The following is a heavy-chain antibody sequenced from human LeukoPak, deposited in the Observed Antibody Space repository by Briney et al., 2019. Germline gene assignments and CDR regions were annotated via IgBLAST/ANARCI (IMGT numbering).Heavy chain of an antibody. V-gene: IGHV1-2*02. J-gene: IGHJ6*03. CDR2: INPNNGDT. CDR1: GYTFTGYF. CDR3: ARDAHYEMPQHLVLDYMDV. Sequence: GASVKVSCKASGYTFTGYFIHWVRQAPGQGLEWMGWINPNNGDTNYAQKFQGRVTMTRDTSITTAYMELSRLRSDDTAVYYCARDAHYEMPQHLVLDYMDVWGQGTTVSVSS. D-gene: IGHD6-13*01.